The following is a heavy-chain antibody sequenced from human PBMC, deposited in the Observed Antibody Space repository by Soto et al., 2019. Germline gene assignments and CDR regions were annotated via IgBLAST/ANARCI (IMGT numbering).Heavy chain of an antibody. CDR1: GFTFSSYA. CDR2: ISGSGGST. J-gene: IGHJ4*02. V-gene: IGHV3-23*01. D-gene: IGHD6-19*01. CDR3: ARRSSGWYFDY. Sequence: EVQLLESGGGLVQPGESLRLSCAAAGFTFSSYAMSWVRQAPGKGLEWVSAISGSGGSTYYADSVKGRFTISRDNSKNTLYLQMNSLRAEDTAVYYCARRSSGWYFDYWGQGTLVTVSS.